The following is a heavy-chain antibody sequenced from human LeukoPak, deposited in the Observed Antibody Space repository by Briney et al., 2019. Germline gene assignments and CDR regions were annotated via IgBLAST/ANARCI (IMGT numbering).Heavy chain of an antibody. J-gene: IGHJ4*02. CDR3: ARDLRIYSYYFDY. CDR2: IYYSGST. V-gene: IGHV4-30-4*01. CDR1: GGSISSGDYY. Sequence: SETLSLTCTVSGGSISSGDYYWSWIRQPPGKGLEWIGYIYYSGSTYYNPSLKSRVTISVDTPKNQFSLKLSSVTAADTAVYYCARDLRIYSYYFDYWGQGTLVTVSS. D-gene: IGHD3-3*02.